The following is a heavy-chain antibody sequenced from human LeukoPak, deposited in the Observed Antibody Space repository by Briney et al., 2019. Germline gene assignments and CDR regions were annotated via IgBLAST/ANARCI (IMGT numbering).Heavy chain of an antibody. CDR2: ISAYNGNT. CDR3: ARDTRIGGYRNWGRDY. V-gene: IGHV1-18*01. CDR1: GYTFTSYG. J-gene: IGHJ4*02. Sequence: ASVKVSCKASGYTFTSYGISWVRQAPGQGLEWMGWISAYNGNTNYAQKLQGRVTMTTDTSTSTAYMELRSLRSDDTAVYYCARDTRIGGYRNWGRDYWGQGTLVTVSS. D-gene: IGHD7-27*01.